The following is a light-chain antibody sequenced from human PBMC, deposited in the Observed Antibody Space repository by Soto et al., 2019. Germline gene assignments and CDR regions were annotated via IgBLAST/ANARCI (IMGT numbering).Light chain of an antibody. CDR3: QQYGSSPPSYT. Sequence: ETVMTQSPGTLSLSPGERATLSCRASQSVSRSYLAWYQQKPGQAPRLLIYGASSRATGIPDRFSGSGSGTDFTLTISRLEPADFALYYCQQYGSSPPSYTFGQGTKLEIK. CDR1: QSVSRSY. V-gene: IGKV3-20*01. CDR2: GAS. J-gene: IGKJ2*01.